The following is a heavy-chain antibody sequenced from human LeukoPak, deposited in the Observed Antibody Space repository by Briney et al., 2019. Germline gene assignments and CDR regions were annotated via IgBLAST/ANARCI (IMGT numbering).Heavy chain of an antibody. CDR1: GYTFTSYD. CDR2: MNPNSGNT. D-gene: IGHD1-7*01. V-gene: IGHV1-8*01. Sequence: ASVKVSCKASGYTFTSYDINWVRQATGQGLEWMGWMNPNSGNTGYAQKFQGRVTMTRNTSISTAYMELSSLRSEDTAVYYCARAPYNWNSERPSAFDIRGQGTMVTVSS. J-gene: IGHJ3*02. CDR3: ARAPYNWNSERPSAFDI.